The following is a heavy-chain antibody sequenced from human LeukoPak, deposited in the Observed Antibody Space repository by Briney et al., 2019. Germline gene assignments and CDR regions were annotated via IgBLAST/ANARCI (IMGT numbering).Heavy chain of an antibody. Sequence: PGRSLRLSCAASGFTFSNYAMHWVRQAPGKGLEWVSGISWNGGILDYADSVKGRFTISRDNAKKFLYLEMNSLRSEDTAFYYCAKGTSSTWYGANDFWGQGTLVSVSS. CDR2: ISWNGGIL. CDR3: AKGTSSTWYGANDF. J-gene: IGHJ4*02. V-gene: IGHV3-9*01. CDR1: GFTFSNYA. D-gene: IGHD6-13*01.